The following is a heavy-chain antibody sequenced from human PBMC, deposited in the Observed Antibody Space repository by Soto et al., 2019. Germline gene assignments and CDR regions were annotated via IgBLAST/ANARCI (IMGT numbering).Heavy chain of an antibody. J-gene: IGHJ4*02. Sequence: SETLSLTCTVSGGSISSGGYYWSWIRQHPGKGLEWIGYIYYSGSTYYNPSLKSRVTISVDTSKNQFSLKLSSVTAADTAVYYCARVHTTLAIRHFDYWGQGTLVTVSS. D-gene: IGHD2-21*01. V-gene: IGHV4-31*03. CDR2: IYYSGST. CDR1: GGSISSGGYY. CDR3: ARVHTTLAIRHFDY.